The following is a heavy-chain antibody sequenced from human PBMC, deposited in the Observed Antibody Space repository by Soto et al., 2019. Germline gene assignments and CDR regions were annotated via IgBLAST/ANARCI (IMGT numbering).Heavy chain of an antibody. CDR1: GCSVSSGAFF. D-gene: IGHD3-10*01. CDR3: ARSPNYYYYGFDV. CDR2: IYYSGST. J-gene: IGHJ6*01. V-gene: IGHV4-61*08. Sequence: PSETLSLTCPVSGCSVSSGAFFWSWLRQSPGKRPEWIAYIYYSGSTNYNPSLKSRATISVDTSKSQFSLTLTSVTAADAATYYCARSPNYYYYGFDVWG.